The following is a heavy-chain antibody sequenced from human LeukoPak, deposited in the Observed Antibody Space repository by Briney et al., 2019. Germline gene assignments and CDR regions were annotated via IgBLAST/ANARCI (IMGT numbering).Heavy chain of an antibody. J-gene: IGHJ4*02. CDR1: GYTFTSYG. V-gene: IGHV1-18*01. CDR3: AREDTRRGSRGYFDY. CDR2: ISGYNGNI. D-gene: IGHD2-2*01. Sequence: ASARVSFKASGYTFTSYGISWVRQAPRQGLEGMGWISGYNGNINYAQKLQARVTMTTDTSTSTAYMELRSLRSDDTAVYYCAREDTRRGSRGYFDYWGQGTLVTVSS.